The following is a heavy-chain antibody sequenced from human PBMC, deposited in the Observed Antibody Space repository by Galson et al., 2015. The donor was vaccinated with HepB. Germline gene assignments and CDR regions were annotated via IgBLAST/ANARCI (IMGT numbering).Heavy chain of an antibody. Sequence: SVKVSCKASGGTFSSYAISWVRQAPGQGLEWMGRIIPILGIANYAQKFQGRVTITADKSTSTAYMELSSLRSEDTAVYYCATPAWGGRYYYYMDVWGKGTTVTVSS. CDR1: GGTFSSYA. D-gene: IGHD3-16*01. V-gene: IGHV1-69*04. CDR2: IIPILGIA. CDR3: ATPAWGGRYYYYMDV. J-gene: IGHJ6*03.